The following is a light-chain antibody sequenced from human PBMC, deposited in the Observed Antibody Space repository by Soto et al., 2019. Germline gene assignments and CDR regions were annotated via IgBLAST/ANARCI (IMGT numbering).Light chain of an antibody. CDR1: SSDVGGYNY. CDR2: EVS. J-gene: IGLJ2*01. Sequence: QSALTQPASVSGSHGQSITISCTGTSSDVGGYNYVSWYQQHPGKAPKLMIYEVSNGPSGVSNRFSGSKSGNTASLTISGLQAEDEADYYCSSYTSSSTLVVFGGGTKLTVL. V-gene: IGLV2-14*01. CDR3: SSYTSSSTLVV.